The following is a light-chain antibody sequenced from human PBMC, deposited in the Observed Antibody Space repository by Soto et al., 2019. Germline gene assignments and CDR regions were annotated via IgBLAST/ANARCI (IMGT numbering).Light chain of an antibody. CDR2: GAS. J-gene: IGKJ2*01. V-gene: IGKV3-20*01. CDR3: QLYDISPSP. Sequence: EIVLTQSPGTLSLSPGERATLSCRASQSVSSTYLAWYQQKPGQAPRLLIYGASSRATGIPDRFSGSGSATDFTLTITRLAPEDFAVYYCQLYDISPSPFRQGPKLEIK. CDR1: QSVSSTY.